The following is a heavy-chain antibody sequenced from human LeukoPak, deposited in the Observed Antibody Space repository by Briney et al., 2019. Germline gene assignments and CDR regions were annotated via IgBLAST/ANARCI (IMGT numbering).Heavy chain of an antibody. CDR1: GGSFSGYY. CDR3: ARVIGDTIDY. D-gene: IGHD3-10*01. J-gene: IGHJ4*02. Sequence: SETLSLTCAVYGGSFSGYYWSWIRQPPGKGLEWIGEINHSGSTNYNPSLKSRVTISVDTSKNQFSLKLSSVTAADTAVYYCARVIGDTIDYWGQGTLVTVSS. CDR2: INHSGST. V-gene: IGHV4-34*01.